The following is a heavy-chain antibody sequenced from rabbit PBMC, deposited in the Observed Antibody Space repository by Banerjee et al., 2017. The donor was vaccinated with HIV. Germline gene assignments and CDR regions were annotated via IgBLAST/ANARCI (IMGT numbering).Heavy chain of an antibody. CDR3: ARDSYDTYDYVGAFIL. J-gene: IGHJ4*01. CDR1: GFSFSSSYY. Sequence: QSLEESGGDLVKPGASLTLTCTASGFSFSSSYYMSWVRQAPGKGLEWIGIIYAGKGSTDYASWVNGRFTISSDNAQNTVDLQMNSLTAADTATYFCARDSYDTYDYVGAFILWGPGTLVTVS. V-gene: IGHV1S40*01. CDR2: IYAGKGST. D-gene: IGHD6-1*01.